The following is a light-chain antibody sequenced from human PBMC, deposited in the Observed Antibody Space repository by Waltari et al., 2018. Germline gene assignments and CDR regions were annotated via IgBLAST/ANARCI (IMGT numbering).Light chain of an antibody. J-gene: IGKJ1*01. CDR1: QSVSSSPNNKNY. V-gene: IGKV4-1*01. Sequence: DIVMTQSPDSLAVSLGERATINFTSRQSVSSSPNNKNYLAWYQQKPGQPPKLLIYWASTRESGVPDRFSGSGSGTDFTLTISSLQAEDVAVYYCQQYYGTPPTFGQGTKVEIK. CDR3: QQYYGTPPT. CDR2: WAS.